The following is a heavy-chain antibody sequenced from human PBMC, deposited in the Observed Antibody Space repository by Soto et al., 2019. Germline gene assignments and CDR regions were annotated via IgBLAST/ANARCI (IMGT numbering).Heavy chain of an antibody. D-gene: IGHD4-17*01. CDR3: ARVYGDYVVDY. Sequence: GSLRLSCAASGFTFSSYAMHWVRQAPGKGLEYVSAISSNGGSTYYANSVKGRFTISRDNSKNTLYLQMGSLRAEDMAVYYCARVYGDYVVDYWGQGTLVTVSS. CDR2: ISSNGGST. V-gene: IGHV3-64*01. J-gene: IGHJ4*02. CDR1: GFTFSSYA.